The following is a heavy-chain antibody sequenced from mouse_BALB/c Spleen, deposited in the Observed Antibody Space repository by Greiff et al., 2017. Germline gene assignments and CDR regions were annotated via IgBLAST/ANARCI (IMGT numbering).Heavy chain of an antibody. CDR3: ARGGYGNYEPFDY. V-gene: IGHV3-6*02. Sequence: DVKLQESGPGLVKPSQSLSLTCSVTGYSITSGYYWNWIRQFPGNKLEWMGYISYDGSNNYNPSLKNRISITRDTSKNQFFLKLNSVTTEDTATYYCARGGYGNYEPFDYWGQGTTLTVSS. J-gene: IGHJ2*01. CDR1: GYSITSGYY. CDR2: ISYDGSN. D-gene: IGHD2-1*01.